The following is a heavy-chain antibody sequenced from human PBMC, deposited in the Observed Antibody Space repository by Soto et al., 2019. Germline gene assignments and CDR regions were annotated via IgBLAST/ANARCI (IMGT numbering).Heavy chain of an antibody. Sequence: QLHLVQSGAVVKKPGASVTVSCSASGYPVTAYYMHWVRQAPGRGLEWMGGINPATGAAKYTKTFQGRVPMPRGTLTSTRSTELSGLTSEETAVFYGATGVGVGVAGSAAFDMWGQGTLVTVSS. CDR3: ATGVGVGVAGSAAFDM. J-gene: IGHJ3*02. V-gene: IGHV1-2*02. D-gene: IGHD3-3*01. CDR1: GYPVTAYY. CDR2: INPATGAA.